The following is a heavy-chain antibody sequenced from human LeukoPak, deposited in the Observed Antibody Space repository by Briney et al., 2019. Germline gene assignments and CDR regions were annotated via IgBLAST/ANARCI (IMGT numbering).Heavy chain of an antibody. CDR2: IYYSGRT. J-gene: IGHJ3*02. CDR1: GGSISSGDHY. V-gene: IGHV4-30-4*01. CDR3: ARAGDSSGFSRDAFDI. Sequence: SETLSLTCTVSGGSISSGDHYWSWIRQPPEKGLEWIGYIYYSGRTFYDPSLKSRVTILVDTSKNQFSLKLSSVTAADTAVYYCARAGDSSGFSRDAFDIWGQGTMVTVSS. D-gene: IGHD3-22*01.